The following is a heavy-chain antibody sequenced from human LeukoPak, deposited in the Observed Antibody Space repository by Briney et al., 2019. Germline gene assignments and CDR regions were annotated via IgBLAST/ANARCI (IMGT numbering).Heavy chain of an antibody. Sequence: ASVKVSCKASGYTFTGYFMHWVRQAPGQGLEWMGWINPNSGGTNYAQKFQGRVTMTRDTSISTAYMELSRLRSDDTAVYYCARESRLGYCSGGSCYSDGRWFDPWGQGTLVTVSS. D-gene: IGHD2-15*01. V-gene: IGHV1-2*02. CDR2: INPNSGGT. J-gene: IGHJ5*02. CDR1: GYTFTGYF. CDR3: ARESRLGYCSGGSCYSDGRWFDP.